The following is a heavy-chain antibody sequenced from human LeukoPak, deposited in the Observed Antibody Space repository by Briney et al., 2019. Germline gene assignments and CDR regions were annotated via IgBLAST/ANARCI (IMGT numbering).Heavy chain of an antibody. V-gene: IGHV3-23*01. CDR2: ISGSGGST. Sequence: GGSLRLSCAASGFTFSSYAMSWVRQAPGKGLEWVSAISGSGGSTYYADSVKGRFTISRDNSKNTLYLQMNSLRAKDTAVYYCAKTPAQYCGGDCYIDYWGQGTLVTVSS. J-gene: IGHJ4*02. D-gene: IGHD2-21*02. CDR3: AKTPAQYCGGDCYIDY. CDR1: GFTFSSYA.